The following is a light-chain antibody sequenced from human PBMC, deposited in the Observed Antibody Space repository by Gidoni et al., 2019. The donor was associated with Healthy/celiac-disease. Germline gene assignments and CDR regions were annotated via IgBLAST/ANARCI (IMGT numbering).Light chain of an antibody. Sequence: QSAPTQPASVSGSPGQSITISCTGTSSDVGGYNYVSWYQQHPGKAPKLMIYAVSNRPSGVSNRFSGSKSGNTASLTISGLQAEDEADYYCSSYTSSSTRVFGGGTKLTVL. J-gene: IGLJ2*01. CDR1: SSDVGGYNY. V-gene: IGLV2-14*01. CDR2: AVS. CDR3: SSYTSSSTRV.